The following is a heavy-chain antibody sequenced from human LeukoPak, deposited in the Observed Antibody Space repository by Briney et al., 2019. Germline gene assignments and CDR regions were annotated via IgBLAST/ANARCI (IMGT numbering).Heavy chain of an antibody. CDR1: GFTFSRYA. D-gene: IGHD3-22*01. Sequence: GGSLRLSCAASGFTFSRYAMSWVRQAPGEGLEWVSAISGSGGRTYYADSVKGRFTFSRDNSKNTLYLQMNSLRAEDTAVYYCAKEATDSSGNYFDYWGQGTLVTVSS. J-gene: IGHJ4*02. CDR2: ISGSGGRT. CDR3: AKEATDSSGNYFDY. V-gene: IGHV3-23*01.